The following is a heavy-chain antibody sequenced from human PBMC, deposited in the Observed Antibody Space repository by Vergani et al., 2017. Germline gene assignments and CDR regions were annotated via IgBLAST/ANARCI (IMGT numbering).Heavy chain of an antibody. Sequence: QVQLQESGPGLVRPSETLSLTCTVSGGSLSGYYWNWIQQTPGEGLEWIGYVEDSGYFNYNPSLKTRVSMSSDTSNNQFSLKLSSVTAADTAVYYCARAWKHSKRFDYWGQGTLVTVSS. CDR2: VEDSGYF. D-gene: IGHD2-21*01. V-gene: IGHV4-59*01. J-gene: IGHJ4*02. CDR3: ARAWKHSKRFDY. CDR1: GGSLSGYY.